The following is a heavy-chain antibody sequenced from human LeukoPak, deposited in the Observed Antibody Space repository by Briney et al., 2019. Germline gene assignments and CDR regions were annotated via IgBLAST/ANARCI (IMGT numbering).Heavy chain of an antibody. D-gene: IGHD3-22*01. Sequence: SETLSLTCAVYGGSFSGYYWSWIRQPPGKGLEWIGEINHSGSTNYNPSLKSRVTISVDTSKNQFSLKLSSVTAADTAVYYCARHFRDSSGYYNWFDPWGQGTLVTVSS. V-gene: IGHV4-34*01. CDR1: GGSFSGYY. J-gene: IGHJ5*02. CDR3: ARHFRDSSGYYNWFDP. CDR2: INHSGST.